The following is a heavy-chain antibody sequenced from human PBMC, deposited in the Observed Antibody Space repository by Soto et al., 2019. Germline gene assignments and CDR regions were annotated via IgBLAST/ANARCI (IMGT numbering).Heavy chain of an antibody. V-gene: IGHV3-53*01. CDR2: VFSGGST. CDR1: GFTVHGNY. J-gene: IGHJ4*02. CDR3: ARESEDLTSNFDY. Sequence: GGSLRLSCAPSGFTVHGNYMTWVRQASGKGLEWVSVVFSGGSTFYGDSMKGRFTISRDNAKNSLYLEMNSLRAEDTAVYYCARESEDLTSNFDYWGQGTLVTVSS.